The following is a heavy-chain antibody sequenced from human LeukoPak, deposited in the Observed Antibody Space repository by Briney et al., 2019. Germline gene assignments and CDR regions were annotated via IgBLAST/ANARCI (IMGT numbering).Heavy chain of an antibody. J-gene: IGHJ6*03. D-gene: IGHD3-9*01. CDR2: TYYSGKS. CDR3: ARAPVSTAYLHYYSMDV. CDR1: GGSIGSDSYS. V-gene: IGHV4-39*07. Sequence: PSETLSLTCTVSGGSIGSDSYSWGWIRQPPGKGLEWIASTYYSGKSYYKVSLKSQITISIDTSKNQFSLKLWSVTAADTALYCARAPVSTAYLHYYSMDVWGKGTTVTVSS.